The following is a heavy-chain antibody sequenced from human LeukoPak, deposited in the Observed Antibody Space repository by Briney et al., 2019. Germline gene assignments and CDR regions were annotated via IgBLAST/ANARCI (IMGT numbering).Heavy chain of an antibody. D-gene: IGHD1/OR15-1a*01. CDR2: IYSSGYT. V-gene: IGHV4-4*07. J-gene: IGHJ4*02. CDR1: GGSISGYY. Sequence: SETLSLTCTVSGGSISGYYWSRIRQPAEKGLEWIGRIYSSGYTNYNPSLKSRVTMSVDTSKNQFSLKLSSVTAADTAVYYCARGEHDFDSWGQGTLVTVSS. CDR3: ARGEHDFDS.